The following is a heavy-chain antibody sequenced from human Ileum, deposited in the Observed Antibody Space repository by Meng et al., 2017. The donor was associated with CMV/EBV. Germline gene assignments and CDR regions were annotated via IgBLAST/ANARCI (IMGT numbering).Heavy chain of an antibody. CDR2: IHYTGTT. Sequence: SETLSLTCTVSGVSISNYYWGWIRQPPKKGLEWIGYIHYTGTTNYNPSLRSRVTISVDTSKNQFSLRLTSVTTADTAVYYCARSRGYNLYYFDYWGQGALVTVSS. D-gene: IGHD5-24*01. V-gene: IGHV4-59*01. CDR1: GVSISNYY. J-gene: IGHJ4*02. CDR3: ARSRGYNLYYFDY.